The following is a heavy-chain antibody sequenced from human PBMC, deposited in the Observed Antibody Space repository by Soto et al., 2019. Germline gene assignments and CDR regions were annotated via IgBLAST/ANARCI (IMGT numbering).Heavy chain of an antibody. CDR3: ARTMEGAWFDY. CDR1: GFNFRNYW. J-gene: IGHJ4*02. CDR2: INGDGSSA. Sequence: EVRLVESGGGLVQPGGSLRLSCAASGFNFRNYWMHWVRQAPGKGLEWVSRINGDGSSAIYADSVKGRFTISRGNAKNTLYLQMNRLRAEDTAVYYCARTMEGAWFDYWGQGKLVTVPS. D-gene: IGHD1-26*01. V-gene: IGHV3-74*01.